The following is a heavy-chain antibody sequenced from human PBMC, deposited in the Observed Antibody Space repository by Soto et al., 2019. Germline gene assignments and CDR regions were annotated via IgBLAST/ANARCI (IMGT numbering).Heavy chain of an antibody. D-gene: IGHD2-15*01. CDR3: ARAHHSLVGYFDY. Sequence: VQLVESGGGLVQPGGSLRLSCAASGFTFSSYWMSWVRQAPGKGLEWVANIKQDGSEKYYVDSVKGRFTISRDNAKNSLYLQMNSLRAEDTAVYYCARAHHSLVGYFDYWGQGTLVTVSS. J-gene: IGHJ4*02. V-gene: IGHV3-7*05. CDR1: GFTFSSYW. CDR2: IKQDGSEK.